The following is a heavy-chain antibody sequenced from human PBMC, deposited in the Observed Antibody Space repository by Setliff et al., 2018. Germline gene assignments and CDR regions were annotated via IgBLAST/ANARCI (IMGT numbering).Heavy chain of an antibody. V-gene: IGHV3-74*01. Sequence: GGSLRLSCAASGFTFSSYWMHWVRQAPGKGLGWVSRINSDGSSTSYADSVKGRFTISRDNAKNTLYLQMNSLRAEDTAVYYCARGYYGSGSYFDDYWGQGTLVTVSS. CDR2: INSDGSST. J-gene: IGHJ4*02. D-gene: IGHD3-10*01. CDR1: GFTFSSYW. CDR3: ARGYYGSGSYFDDY.